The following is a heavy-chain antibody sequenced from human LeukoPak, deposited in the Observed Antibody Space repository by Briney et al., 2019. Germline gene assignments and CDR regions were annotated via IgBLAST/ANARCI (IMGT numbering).Heavy chain of an antibody. V-gene: IGHV4-59*05. D-gene: IGHD2-15*01. CDR1: GGSISSYY. CDR2: IYYSGST. J-gene: IGHJ4*02. CDR3: ARRREYCSGGSCYHGGFDY. Sequence: SETLSLTCTVSGGSISSYYWSWIRQPPGKGLEWIGSIYYSGSTYYNPSLKSRVTISVDTSKNQFSLKLSSVTAADTAVYYCARRREYCSGGSCYHGGFDYWGQGTLVTVSS.